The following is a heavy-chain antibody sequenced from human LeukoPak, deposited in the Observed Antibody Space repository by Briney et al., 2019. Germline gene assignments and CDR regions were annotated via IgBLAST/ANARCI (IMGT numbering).Heavy chain of an antibody. Sequence: GGSLRLSCVASGFTVSNYYMSWVRQAPGKGLEWISVIYSGGSTYYADSVNGIFTISRDNSKNTLYLQMNSLRAEDTAVYYCACTYGGLNYFEFWGQRTLVTVSS. J-gene: IGHJ4*02. CDR1: GFTVSNYY. CDR3: ACTYGGLNYFEF. D-gene: IGHD4-23*01. V-gene: IGHV3-66*01. CDR2: IYSGGST.